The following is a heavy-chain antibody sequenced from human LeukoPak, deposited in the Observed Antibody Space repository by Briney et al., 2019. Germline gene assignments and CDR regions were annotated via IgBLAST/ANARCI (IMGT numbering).Heavy chain of an antibody. J-gene: IGHJ5*02. D-gene: IGHD3-10*01. V-gene: IGHV4-39*07. CDR3: ARGPYYYGSGSDP. CDR2: IYYSGST. CDR1: GGSISGSSYY. Sequence: SETLSLTCTVSGGSISGSSYYWGWIRQPPGKGLEWIGSIYYSGSTYYNPSLKSRVTISVDTSKNQFSLKLSSVTAADTAVYYCARGPYYYGSGSDPWGQGTLVTVSS.